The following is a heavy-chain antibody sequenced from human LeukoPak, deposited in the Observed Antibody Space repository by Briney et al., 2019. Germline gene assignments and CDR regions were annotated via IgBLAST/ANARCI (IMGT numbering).Heavy chain of an antibody. CDR2: IYYSGST. CDR1: GGSISSSNW. D-gene: IGHD3-3*01. J-gene: IGHJ4*02. Sequence: SGTLSLTCAVSGGSISSSNWWSWVRQPPGKGLEWIGSIYYSGSTYYNPSLKSRVTISVDTSKNQFSLKLSSVTAADTAVYYCAIFFGAAIDYWGQGTLVTVSS. CDR3: AIFFGAAIDY. V-gene: IGHV4-4*02.